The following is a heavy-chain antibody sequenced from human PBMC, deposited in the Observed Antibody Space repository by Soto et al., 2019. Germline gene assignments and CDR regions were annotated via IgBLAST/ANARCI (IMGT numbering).Heavy chain of an antibody. V-gene: IGHV3-21*01. J-gene: IGHJ4*02. CDR1: GFTFSSHN. D-gene: IGHD3-22*01. CDR2: IDRDGSST. Sequence: PGGSMRLSCAASGFTFSSHNIYWFRQPPGKGLEWVSRIDRDGSSTNYADSVKGRFTISRDNAKNSLYLQMNSLRAEDTAVYYCARAPYYYDSSGYWAYWGQGTLVTVSS. CDR3: ARAPYYYDSSGYWAY.